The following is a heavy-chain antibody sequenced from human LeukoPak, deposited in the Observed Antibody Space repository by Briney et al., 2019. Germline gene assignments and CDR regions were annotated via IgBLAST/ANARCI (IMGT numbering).Heavy chain of an antibody. D-gene: IGHD2-2*01. J-gene: IGHJ6*02. CDR2: LGRSGENR. CDR1: GFNFNSYW. CDR3: VKDRPCETCMPMDA. V-gene: IGHV3-23*01. Sequence: GGSLRLSCAASGFNFNSYWMHWVRQAPGKGLEWVSGLGRSGENRYYATSVRGRFSISRDNSKDTVYLQMNSLRAEDTAIYYCVKDRPCETCMPMDAWGQGTTVTVSS.